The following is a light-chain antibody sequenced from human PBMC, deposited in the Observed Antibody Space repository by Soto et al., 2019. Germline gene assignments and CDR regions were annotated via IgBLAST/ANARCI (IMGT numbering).Light chain of an antibody. Sequence: DIQMTQSPSTLSASVGDTFTITCRASQSISSWLAWYQHKPGKAPKLLIYDASNLDSGVPSRFSGSGSGTEFSLTISNLQPDDCATYYCHQYENYWTFGQGTKVDIK. CDR1: QSISSW. J-gene: IGKJ1*01. CDR3: HQYENYWT. CDR2: DAS. V-gene: IGKV1-5*01.